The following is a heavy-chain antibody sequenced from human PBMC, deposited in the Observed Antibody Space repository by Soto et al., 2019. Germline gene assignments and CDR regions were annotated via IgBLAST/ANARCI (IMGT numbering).Heavy chain of an antibody. J-gene: IGHJ5*02. CDR1: GYTFTTYD. CDR3: ARGDDYSISFDP. V-gene: IGHV1-8*01. D-gene: IGHD4-4*01. Sequence: ASVKVSCKASGYTFTTYDINWVRQAAGQGLEWMGWMNPDSGDTGYAQEFQDRVTMTRDTSISTAYMELSSLRSEDTAVYYCARGDDYSISFDPWGQGTLVTVSS. CDR2: MNPDSGDT.